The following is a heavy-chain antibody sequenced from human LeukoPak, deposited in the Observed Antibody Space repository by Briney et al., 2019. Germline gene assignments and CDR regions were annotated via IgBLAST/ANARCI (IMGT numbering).Heavy chain of an antibody. Sequence: ASVKVSCKASGYTFTSYYMHWVRQAPGQGLEWMGTINPSAGSTSYAQKFQGRVTKTRDTSTSTVYMELSSLRSEDTAVYYCARANYDFWSGYGAFDYWGQGTLVTVSS. CDR1: GYTFTSYY. J-gene: IGHJ4*02. D-gene: IGHD3-3*01. CDR2: INPSAGST. V-gene: IGHV1-46*01. CDR3: ARANYDFWSGYGAFDY.